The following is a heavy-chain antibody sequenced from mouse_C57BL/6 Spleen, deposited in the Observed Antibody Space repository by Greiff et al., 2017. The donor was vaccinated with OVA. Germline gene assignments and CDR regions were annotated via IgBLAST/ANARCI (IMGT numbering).Heavy chain of an antibody. J-gene: IGHJ2*01. Sequence: DVKLVESGGDLVKPGGFLKLACAASGFTLSSYGLSWVRQTPDKRLEWVATISSGGRYTYYRDSVQGRFTTTKDKATNTLYMQMSSLKSADTAMYYCARRRGGSSCFDYWGQGTTLTVSS. CDR2: ISSGGRYT. CDR3: ARRRGGSSCFDY. D-gene: IGHD1-1*01. CDR1: GFTLSSYG. V-gene: IGHV5-6*02.